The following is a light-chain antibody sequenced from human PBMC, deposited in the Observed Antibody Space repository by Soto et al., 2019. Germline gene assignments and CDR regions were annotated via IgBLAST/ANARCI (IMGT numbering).Light chain of an antibody. V-gene: IGKV1-39*01. CDR2: GAS. J-gene: IGKJ4*01. CDR1: QSISTY. Sequence: DIQMTQSPSSLSASVGDRVTITCRASQSISTYLNWYQQKPGKAPKVLIYGASSLQSGVPSRFSGGGSGTDFTLSISSLQPGDFATYYCQQTYRAPLTFGGGTNVEIK. CDR3: QQTYRAPLT.